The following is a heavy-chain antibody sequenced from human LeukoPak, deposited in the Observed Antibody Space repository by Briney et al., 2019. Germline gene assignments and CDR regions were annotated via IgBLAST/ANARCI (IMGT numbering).Heavy chain of an antibody. D-gene: IGHD6-13*01. CDR2: IYNSEST. Sequence: SETLSHTCTVSGGSISSYYWTWIRQPPGKGLEWIGYIYNSESTNYNPSLKSRVTISVDTSKNQFSLKLTSVTAADTAMYYCARRRRIAGVGTDALDVWGQGTMVTVSS. CDR3: ARRRRIAGVGTDALDV. J-gene: IGHJ3*01. V-gene: IGHV4-59*08. CDR1: GGSISSYY.